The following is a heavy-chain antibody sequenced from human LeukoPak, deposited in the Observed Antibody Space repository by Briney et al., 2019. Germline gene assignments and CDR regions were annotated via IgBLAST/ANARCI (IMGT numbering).Heavy chain of an antibody. V-gene: IGHV3-48*01. J-gene: IGHJ4*02. CDR1: GFTFSTYN. CDR3: ARGGLYYDTSAYYYMNY. Sequence: GGSLRLSCAASGFTFSTYNMHWVRQAPGKGLEWISYITTAGNVIFYADSVKGRFTISRDEAKNSLYLQMDSLRAEDTAFCYCARGGLYYDTSAYYYMNYWGQGTLVTVSS. CDR2: ITTAGNVI. D-gene: IGHD3-22*01.